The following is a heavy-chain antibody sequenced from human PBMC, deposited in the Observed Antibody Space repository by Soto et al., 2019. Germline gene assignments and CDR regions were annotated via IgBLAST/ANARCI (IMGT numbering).Heavy chain of an antibody. Sequence: QVQLVQSGAEVKKPGASVKVSCKASGYTFTSYYMHWVRQAPGQGLEWMGIINPSGGSTSYAQKFQGRVSMTRDTSTSTVYMVLSSLRSEDTAVYYCARDFGLGEDDYWGQGTLVTVS. J-gene: IGHJ4*02. CDR1: GYTFTSYY. V-gene: IGHV1-46*03. CDR3: ARDFGLGEDDY. D-gene: IGHD3-10*01. CDR2: INPSGGST.